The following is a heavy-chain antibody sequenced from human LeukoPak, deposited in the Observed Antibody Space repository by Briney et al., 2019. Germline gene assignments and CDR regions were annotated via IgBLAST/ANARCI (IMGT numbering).Heavy chain of an antibody. CDR2: IYTSGST. V-gene: IGHV4-61*02. CDR1: GGSISSGRYF. J-gene: IGHJ5*02. D-gene: IGHD3-10*01. Sequence: SETLSLTCTVSGGSISSGRYFWSWIRQPAGKGLEWIGRIYTSGSTNYNSSLKSRVTISVDTSKNQFSLKLSSVTAADTAVYYCARDHYYGSGSPRGWFDPWGQGTLVTVSS. CDR3: ARDHYYGSGSPRGWFDP.